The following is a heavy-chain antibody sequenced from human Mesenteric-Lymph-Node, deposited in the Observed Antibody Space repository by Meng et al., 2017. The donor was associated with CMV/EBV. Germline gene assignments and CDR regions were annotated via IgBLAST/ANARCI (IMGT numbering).Heavy chain of an antibody. Sequence: KVSCKGSGYNFNNYWIGWVRQTPGKGLEWMGSIYPGDSDTRNSPSFQGQVTISADKSISTAYLQWGSLKASDTAMYYCARARTTLDAFDIWGQGTMVTVSS. V-gene: IGHV5-51*01. D-gene: IGHD1-14*01. J-gene: IGHJ3*02. CDR1: GYNFNNYW. CDR3: ARARTTLDAFDI. CDR2: IYPGDSDT.